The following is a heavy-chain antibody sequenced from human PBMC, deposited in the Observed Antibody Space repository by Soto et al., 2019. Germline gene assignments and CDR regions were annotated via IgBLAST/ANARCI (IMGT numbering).Heavy chain of an antibody. D-gene: IGHD3-10*01. CDR2: IYWDDDE. J-gene: IGHJ4*02. Sequence: SGPTLVNPTQPLTLTCTFSGFSLSTSGVGVGWIRQPPGKALEWLALIYWDDDERYSPSLKSRLTITKDTSRNQVVLTMTNMDPVDTATYYCAHSYGFYVGFDYWGQGTLVTVSS. CDR3: AHSYGFYVGFDY. V-gene: IGHV2-5*02. CDR1: GFSLSTSGVG.